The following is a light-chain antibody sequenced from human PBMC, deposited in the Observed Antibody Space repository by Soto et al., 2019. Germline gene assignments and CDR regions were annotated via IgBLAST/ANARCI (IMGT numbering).Light chain of an antibody. CDR2: GAS. J-gene: IGKJ1*01. CDR1: QSVSSN. Sequence: EIVMTQSPATLSVSPGERATLSCRASQSVSSNLAWYQQKPGQAPRLLIYGASTRATGIPARFSGSGSGTAFTLTISSLQSEDFAVYSCQQYNNWTFGQGTKVEIK. V-gene: IGKV3-15*01. CDR3: QQYNNWT.